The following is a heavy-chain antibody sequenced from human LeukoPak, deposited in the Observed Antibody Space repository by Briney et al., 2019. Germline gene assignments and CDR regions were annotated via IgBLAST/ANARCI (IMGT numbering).Heavy chain of an antibody. J-gene: IGHJ4*02. CDR3: ARAPTSYYYFDY. Sequence: SGGSLRLSCAASGFTVSSNYMTWVRQAPGKGLEWVAVIWYDGSNKYYADSVKGRFTISRDNSKSTLYLQMNSLRAEDTAVYYCARAPTSYYYFDYWGQGTLVTVSS. CDR1: GFTVSSNY. CDR2: IWYDGSNK. V-gene: IGHV3-33*08. D-gene: IGHD1-26*01.